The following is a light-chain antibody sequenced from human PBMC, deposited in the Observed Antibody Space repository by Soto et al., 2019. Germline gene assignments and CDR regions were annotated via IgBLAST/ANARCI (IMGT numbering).Light chain of an antibody. CDR1: QSISTY. Sequence: DIPMTQSPSTLSASVGDRVTITCRASQSISTYLNWYQQKLGKAPTLLIYAASSLQSGVPSRFRGGGSGTDFTLTISNLPPEDFATYFCQQCYGSPRTFGQGTKVEI. CDR2: AAS. J-gene: IGKJ1*01. V-gene: IGKV1-39*01. CDR3: QQCYGSPRT.